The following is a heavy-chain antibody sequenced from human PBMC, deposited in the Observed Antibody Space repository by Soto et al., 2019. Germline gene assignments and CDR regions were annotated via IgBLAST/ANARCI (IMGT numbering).Heavy chain of an antibody. V-gene: IGHV4-34*02. CDR3: ARGIPKIVVVEGDAPDKYYLDS. CDR2: INHSGST. Sequence: QVQLQQWGAGLLKASETLSLTCAVYGGSFSGYYWSWIRRPPGKGLEWIGEINHSGSTNYNPSLKSRVTLSVDTSKNQFSLKVKSVTAADTAVYYCARGIPKIVVVEGDAPDKYYLDSWGQGTLVTVSS. CDR1: GGSFSGYY. D-gene: IGHD3-22*01. J-gene: IGHJ4*02.